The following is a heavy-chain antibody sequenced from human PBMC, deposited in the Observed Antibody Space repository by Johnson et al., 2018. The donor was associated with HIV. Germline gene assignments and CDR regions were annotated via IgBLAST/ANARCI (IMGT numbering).Heavy chain of an antibody. D-gene: IGHD1-26*01. J-gene: IGHJ3*02. CDR3: ARDRRDDLYSHQLVLRGQNAFDI. CDR1: GFIVSDHH. V-gene: IGHV3-13*01. Sequence: VLLVESGGGLVQPGGSLRLSCAASGFIVSDHHMHWVRQPTGKSLEWVSVIFPGGDTSYAASVRGRFTISRENGKNSLYLQMNSLRVEDTAVYYCARDRRDDLYSHQLVLRGQNAFDIWGQGTMVTVSS. CDR2: IFPGGDT.